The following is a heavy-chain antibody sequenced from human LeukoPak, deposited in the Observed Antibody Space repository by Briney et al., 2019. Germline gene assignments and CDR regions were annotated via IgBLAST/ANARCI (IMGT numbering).Heavy chain of an antibody. V-gene: IGHV3-9*01. D-gene: IGHD6-13*01. CDR3: AKDRSSSWYSLFDY. Sequence: GGSLRLSCAASGFTFDDYAMHWVRQAPGKGLEWVSGISWNSGSIGYADSVKGRFTISRDNAKNSLYLQMNSLRAEDTALYYCAKDRSSSWYSLFDYWGQRTLVTVSS. CDR1: GFTFDDYA. CDR2: ISWNSGSI. J-gene: IGHJ4*02.